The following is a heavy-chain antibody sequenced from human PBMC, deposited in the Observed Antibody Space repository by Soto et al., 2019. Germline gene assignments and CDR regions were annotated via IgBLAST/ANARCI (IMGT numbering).Heavy chain of an antibody. D-gene: IGHD6-19*01. CDR1: GFTFSNYS. J-gene: IGHJ4*02. CDR2: ISSESTMI. CDR3: AKVWDQWLLEIDY. V-gene: IGHV3-21*01. Sequence: EVQLVESGGGLVKPGGSLRLSCAASGFTFSNYSMTWVRQARGKGLEWVSAISSESTMISYADSVKGRFTISRDNAHSSVFLLMRSLRAEDTAVYYCAKVWDQWLLEIDYWGQRSLVTVAS.